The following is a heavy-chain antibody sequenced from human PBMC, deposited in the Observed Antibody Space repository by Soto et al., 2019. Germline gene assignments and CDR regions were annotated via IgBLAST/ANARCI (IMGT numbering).Heavy chain of an antibody. CDR1: GGSISSYY. J-gene: IGHJ4*02. CDR2: IYYSGST. V-gene: IGHV4-59*01. D-gene: IGHD1-1*01. Sequence: SETLSLTCTVSGGSISSYYWSWIRQPPGKGLEWIGYIYYSGSTNYNPSLKSRVTISVDTSKNQFSLKLSSVTAADTAVYYCARVAGHPNSNDYWGQGTLVTVSS. CDR3: ARVAGHPNSNDY.